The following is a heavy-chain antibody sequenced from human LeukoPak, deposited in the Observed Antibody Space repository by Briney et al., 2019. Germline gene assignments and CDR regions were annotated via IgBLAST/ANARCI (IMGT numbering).Heavy chain of an antibody. Sequence: SETLSLTCTVSGGSISSYYWSWIRQPPGKGLEWIGYIYYSGSTNYNPSLKSRVTISVDTSKNQFSLKLSSVTAADTAVYYCARWDHYDILTYGMDVWGQGTTVTVSS. D-gene: IGHD3-9*01. CDR2: IYYSGST. CDR1: GGSISSYY. V-gene: IGHV4-59*01. CDR3: ARWDHYDILTYGMDV. J-gene: IGHJ6*02.